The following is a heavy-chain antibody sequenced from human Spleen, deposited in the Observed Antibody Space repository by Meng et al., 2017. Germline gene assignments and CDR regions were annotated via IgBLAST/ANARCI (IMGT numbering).Heavy chain of an antibody. CDR3: ARGPTTMAHDFDY. V-gene: IGHV4-34*01. CDR1: YGSFSGHY. D-gene: IGHD4-11*01. CDR2: INQSGST. J-gene: IGHJ4*02. Sequence: QVQLVRGGEGLWKPSGTLSLTCGVNYGSFSGHYWSWLRQHPGKGLVWIGEINQSGSTTYNPSLKSRATISVDTSQNNLSLKLSSVTAADSAVYYCARGPTTMAHDFDYWGQGTLVTVSS.